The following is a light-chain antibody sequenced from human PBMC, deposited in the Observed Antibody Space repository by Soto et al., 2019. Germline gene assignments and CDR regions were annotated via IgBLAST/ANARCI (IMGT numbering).Light chain of an antibody. CDR1: QSVGSY. V-gene: IGKV3-20*01. Sequence: EMVLTQSPGTLSLSQGERATLSCRASQSVGSYLTWYQQKPGQAPRLLIYDTSTSATAVPDRFSGSGSGTDFTLTISRLEPEDFAVYYCQQYGRSHLTFGGGTKVEIQ. J-gene: IGKJ4*01. CDR3: QQYGRSHLT. CDR2: DTS.